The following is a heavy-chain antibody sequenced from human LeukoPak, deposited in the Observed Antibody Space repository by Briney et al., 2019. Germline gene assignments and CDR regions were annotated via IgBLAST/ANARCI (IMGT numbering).Heavy chain of an antibody. V-gene: IGHV4-34*01. CDR2: INHSGST. J-gene: IGHJ4*02. D-gene: IGHD3-3*01. Sequence: SETPSLTCAVYGGSFSGYYWSWIRQPPGKGLGWIGEINHSGSTNYNPSLKSRVTISVDTSKNQFSLKLSSVTAADTAAYYCARTREWLPSSNFDYWGQGTLVTVSS. CDR1: GGSFSGYY. CDR3: ARTREWLPSSNFDY.